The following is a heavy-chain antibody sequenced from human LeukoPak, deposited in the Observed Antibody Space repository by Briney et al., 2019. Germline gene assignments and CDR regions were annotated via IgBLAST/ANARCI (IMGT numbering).Heavy chain of an antibody. J-gene: IGHJ4*02. CDR2: IYTSGST. CDR3: AREVVVPAAPFDY. V-gene: IGHV4-61*02. Sequence: PSETLSLTCTVSGGSISSGSYYWSWIRQPAGKGLEWIGRIYTSGSTNYNPSLKSRVTISVDTSKNQFSLKLSSVTAADTAVYCCAREVVVPAAPFDYWGQGTLVTVSS. CDR1: GGSISSGSYY. D-gene: IGHD2-2*01.